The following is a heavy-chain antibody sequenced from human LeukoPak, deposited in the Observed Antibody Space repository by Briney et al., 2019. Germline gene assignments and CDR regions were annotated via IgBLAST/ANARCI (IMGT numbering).Heavy chain of an antibody. Sequence: TSETLSLTCTVSGGSISSSSYYWGWIRQPPGKGLEWIGSIYYSGSTYSNPSLQSRVTISVDTSKNQFSLKLNSVSAADTAVYYCARLTVPLRFDPWGQGTLVTVSS. CDR1: GGSISSSSYY. CDR2: IYYSGST. V-gene: IGHV4-39*07. J-gene: IGHJ5*02. CDR3: ARLTVPLRFDP. D-gene: IGHD2-2*01.